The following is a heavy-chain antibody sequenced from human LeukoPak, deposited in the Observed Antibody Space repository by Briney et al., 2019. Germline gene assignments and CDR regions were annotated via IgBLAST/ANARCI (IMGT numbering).Heavy chain of an antibody. CDR1: GYTLTELS. CDR3: ATAFYCGGDCYHDY. V-gene: IGHV1-24*01. Sequence: ASVKVSCKVSGYTLTELSMHWVRQPPGKGLEWMGGFDPEDGETIYAQKFQGRVTMTEDTSTDTAYMELSSLRSEDTAVYYCATAFYCGGDCYHDYWGQGTLVTVSS. D-gene: IGHD2-21*02. J-gene: IGHJ4*02. CDR2: FDPEDGET.